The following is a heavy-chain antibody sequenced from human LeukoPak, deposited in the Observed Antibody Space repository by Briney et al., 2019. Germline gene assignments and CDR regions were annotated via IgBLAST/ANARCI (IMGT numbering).Heavy chain of an antibody. CDR3: ARGMSSGRYAVDI. J-gene: IGHJ3*02. CDR2: ISSSSSTI. Sequence: GRSLRLSCAASGFTFSSCSMNWVRQAPGKGLEWVSYISSSSSTIYYADSVKGRFTISRDSAKNSLYLQMNSLRAEDTAVYYCARGMSSGRYAVDIWGQGTMVTVSS. CDR1: GFTFSSCS. V-gene: IGHV3-48*01. D-gene: IGHD6-19*01.